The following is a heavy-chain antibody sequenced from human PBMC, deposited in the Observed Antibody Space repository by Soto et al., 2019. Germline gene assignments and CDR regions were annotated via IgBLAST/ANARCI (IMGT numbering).Heavy chain of an antibody. CDR2: IDTDGGGT. Sequence: EVQLVESGGGLVQPGGSLRVSCAASGFTFRSHRIHWVRQAPGKGLEWVSRIDTDGGGTSYADSVKGRFTISTDNADITVYLQMNGLRVEATSVYYCATVFDVWCQGTLVTVSS. J-gene: IGHJ4*02. V-gene: IGHV3-74*01. CDR3: ATVFDV. CDR1: GFTFRSHR.